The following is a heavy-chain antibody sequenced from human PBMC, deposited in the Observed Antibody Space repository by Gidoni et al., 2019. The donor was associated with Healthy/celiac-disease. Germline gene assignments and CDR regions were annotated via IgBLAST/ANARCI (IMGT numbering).Heavy chain of an antibody. J-gene: IGHJ3*02. V-gene: IGHV4-39*01. D-gene: IGHD3-22*01. CDR2: NYYRGST. Sequence: QLQLQESGPGLVKPSETLSLTCTVSGGSISSSSYYWGWNRQPPGKGLEWIWSNYYRGSTYYNPSLKSRVTISVDTSKNQCALKLSSVTAADTAVYYCASSRQTPMNDSSGYPGNDAFDIWGQGTMVTVSS. CDR3: ASSRQTPMNDSSGYPGNDAFDI. CDR1: GGSISSSSYY.